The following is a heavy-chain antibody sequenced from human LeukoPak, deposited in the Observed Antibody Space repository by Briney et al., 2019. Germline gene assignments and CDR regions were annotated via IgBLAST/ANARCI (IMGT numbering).Heavy chain of an antibody. Sequence: GGSLRLSCAASGFXFSSYWISWVRQAPGKGLEWVAVISYDGSNTYYADSVKGRLTISRDNSKNMLYLQMNSLRAEDTAVYYCAKPYYYGSRSYMDYWGQGTLVTVSS. CDR2: ISYDGSNT. CDR1: GFXFSSYW. V-gene: IGHV3-30*18. J-gene: IGHJ4*02. CDR3: AKPYYYGSRSYMDY. D-gene: IGHD3-10*01.